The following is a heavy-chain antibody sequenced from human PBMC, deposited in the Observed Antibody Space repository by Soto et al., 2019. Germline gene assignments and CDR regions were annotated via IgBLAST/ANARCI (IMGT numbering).Heavy chain of an antibody. Sequence: GGSLTLSCAASGFTFSSYAMNWVRQAPGKGLEWVAVISYDGSNKYYADSVKRRVTISRDNSKNTLYLQMNSLRDEDTAVYYCARARGGIEIPAAGHYCYYGMDVWGQGTTVTVSS. CDR3: ARARGGIEIPAAGHYCYYGMDV. J-gene: IGHJ6*02. CDR1: GFTFSSYA. CDR2: ISYDGSNK. D-gene: IGHD3-10*01. V-gene: IGHV3-30-3*01.